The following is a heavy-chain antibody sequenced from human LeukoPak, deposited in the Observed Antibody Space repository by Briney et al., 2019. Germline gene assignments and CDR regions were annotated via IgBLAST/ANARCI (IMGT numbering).Heavy chain of an antibody. CDR1: GGSIRSDGYY. CDR2: IYYSGST. V-gene: IGHV4-31*03. J-gene: IGHJ4*02. D-gene: IGHD3-22*01. CDR3: ARTHYYESSGYDGFEY. Sequence: PSQTLSLTCTVSGGSIRSDGYYWSWIRQHPGKGLEWIGYIYYSGSTYYNPSLKSRVTISVDTSKNQFSLKLSSVTAADTAVYYCARTHYYESSGYDGFEYWGQGTLVTASS.